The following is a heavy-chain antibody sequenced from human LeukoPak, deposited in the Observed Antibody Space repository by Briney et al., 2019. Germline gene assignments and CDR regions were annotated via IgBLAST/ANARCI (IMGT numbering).Heavy chain of an antibody. CDR2: IRYDGSNK. Sequence: PGGSLRLSCAASGFTFSSYGMHWVRQAPGKGLEWVAFIRYDGSNKYYADSVKGRFTISGDNSKNTLYLQMNSLRAEDTAVYYCAKDPSSGWYGGSYWGQGTLVTVSS. J-gene: IGHJ4*02. V-gene: IGHV3-30*02. D-gene: IGHD6-19*01. CDR3: AKDPSSGWYGGSY. CDR1: GFTFSSYG.